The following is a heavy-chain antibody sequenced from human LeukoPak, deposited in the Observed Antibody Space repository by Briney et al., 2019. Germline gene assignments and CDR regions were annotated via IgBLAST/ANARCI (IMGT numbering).Heavy chain of an antibody. D-gene: IGHD1-14*01. CDR1: GGSFSGYY. V-gene: IGHV4-34*01. CDR2: IYHSGST. CDR3: ARALRGDGTYYYYYMDV. J-gene: IGHJ6*03. Sequence: KASETLSLTCAVYGGSFSGYYWSWIRQPPGKGLECIGTIYHSGSTNYNPSLKSRVTISVDTSKNQFSLKLNSVTAADTAVYYCARALRGDGTYYYYYMDVWGKGTTVTVSS.